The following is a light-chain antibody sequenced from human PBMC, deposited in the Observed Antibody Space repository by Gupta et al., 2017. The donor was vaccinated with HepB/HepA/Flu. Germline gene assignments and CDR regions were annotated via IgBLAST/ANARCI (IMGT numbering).Light chain of an antibody. CDR2: RDS. Sequence: SYELTQLRSVSVSPGQTATIPCSGVELGAKFAPWSQQKTGQAPVLVIYRDSSRPSGIPERSSGSNSGDTATLTISGAQAKDESDYYCQVWNSSAAVVFGGGTKLTVL. J-gene: IGLJ3*02. CDR3: QVWNSSAAVV. V-gene: IGLV3-1*01. CDR1: ELGAKF.